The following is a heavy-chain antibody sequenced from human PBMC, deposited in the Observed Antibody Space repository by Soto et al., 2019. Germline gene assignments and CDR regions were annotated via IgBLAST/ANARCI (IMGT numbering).Heavy chain of an antibody. CDR2: VSYDGSKQ. Sequence: QVQLVDSGGGVVQPGRSLRVSCAASGFTFSNYAMHRVRQAPGKGLEWVAVVSYDGSKQFYADSVEGRFTISRDSSKSTLYLHMDNLRDEDTAVYYCARDRVYYYDNSGYYNFDYWGQGTLVTVSS. V-gene: IGHV3-30-3*01. CDR3: ARDRVYYYDNSGYYNFDY. CDR1: GFTFSNYA. D-gene: IGHD3-22*01. J-gene: IGHJ4*02.